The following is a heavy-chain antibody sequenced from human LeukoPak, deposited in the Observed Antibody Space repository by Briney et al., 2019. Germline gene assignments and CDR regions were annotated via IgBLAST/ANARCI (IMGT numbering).Heavy chain of an antibody. V-gene: IGHV3-23*01. CDR2: ISGSGTTT. J-gene: IGHJ4*02. Sequence: GGSLRLSCAASGFTFSDYAMSWVRQAPGKGLEWVSVISGSGTTTYYADSVKGRVTISRDNSKNTLYLQMNSLRAKDTAVYYCAKHGSWYNFDYWGQGTLVTVSS. CDR1: GFTFSDYA. D-gene: IGHD6-13*01. CDR3: AKHGSWYNFDY.